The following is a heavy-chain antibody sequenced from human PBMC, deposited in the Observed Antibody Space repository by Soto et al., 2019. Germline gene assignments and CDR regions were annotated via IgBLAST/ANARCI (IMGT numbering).Heavy chain of an antibody. D-gene: IGHD6-6*01. Sequence: SETLSLTCTVSGGSISSSSYYWGWIRQPPGKGLEWIGSIYYSGSTYYNPSLKSRVTISVDTSKNQFSLKLSSVTAADTAVYYCARLKGGAARYWGQGTLVTVSS. CDR3: ARLKGGAARY. CDR2: IYYSGST. J-gene: IGHJ4*02. V-gene: IGHV4-39*01. CDR1: GGSISSSSYY.